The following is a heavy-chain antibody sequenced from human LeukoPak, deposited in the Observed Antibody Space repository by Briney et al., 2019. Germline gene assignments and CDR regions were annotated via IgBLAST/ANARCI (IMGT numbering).Heavy chain of an antibody. CDR2: ISSSSSYI. V-gene: IGHV3-21*01. CDR3: ARDSDSSGYCDY. J-gene: IGHJ4*02. CDR1: GFTFSSYS. Sequence: GGSLRLSCAASGFTFSSYSMTWVRQAPGKGLEWVSSISSSSSYIYYADSVKGRFTISRDNAKNSLYLQMNSLRAEDTAVYYCARDSDSSGYCDYWGQGTLVTVSS. D-gene: IGHD3-22*01.